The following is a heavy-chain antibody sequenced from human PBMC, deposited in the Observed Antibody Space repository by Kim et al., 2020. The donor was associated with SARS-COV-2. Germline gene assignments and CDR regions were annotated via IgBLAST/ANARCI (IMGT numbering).Heavy chain of an antibody. CDR1: GFTFSSYA. CDR3: AKDQAKIQLWLKGLFDY. D-gene: IGHD5-18*01. Sequence: GGSLRLSCAASGFTFSSYAMSWVRQAPGKGLEWVSAISGSGGSTYYADSVKGRFTISRDNSKNTLYLQMNSLRAEDTAVYYCAKDQAKIQLWLKGLFDYWGQGTLVTVSS. V-gene: IGHV3-23*01. J-gene: IGHJ4*02. CDR2: ISGSGGST.